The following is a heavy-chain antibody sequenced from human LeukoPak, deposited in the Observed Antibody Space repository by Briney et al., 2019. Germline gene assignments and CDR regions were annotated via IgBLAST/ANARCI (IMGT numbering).Heavy chain of an antibody. Sequence: PSETLSLTCTVSGGSISSYYWSWIRQPPGKGLEWIGYIYYSGSTNYNPSLKSRVTISVDTSKNQFSLKLSSVTAADTAVYYCARHAHCYDSSGYYPPAGYFDYWGQGTLVTVSS. J-gene: IGHJ4*02. CDR3: ARHAHCYDSSGYYPPAGYFDY. CDR1: GGSISSYY. V-gene: IGHV4-59*08. D-gene: IGHD3-22*01. CDR2: IYYSGST.